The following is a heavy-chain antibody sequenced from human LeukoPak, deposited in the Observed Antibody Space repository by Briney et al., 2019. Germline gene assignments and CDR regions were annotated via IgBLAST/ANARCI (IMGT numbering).Heavy chain of an antibody. D-gene: IGHD3-16*01. CDR2: ISGSGSNT. CDR1: GFTFANYA. Sequence: GGSLRLSCAASGFTFANYAMTWVRQAPGKGLNWVSLISGSGSNTYYTDSVQGRFTISRDNSRNTLYLQMSSLRAEDTAIYYCAKERGISYTYEFDYWGQGALVTVSS. J-gene: IGHJ4*02. CDR3: AKERGISYTYEFDY. V-gene: IGHV3-23*01.